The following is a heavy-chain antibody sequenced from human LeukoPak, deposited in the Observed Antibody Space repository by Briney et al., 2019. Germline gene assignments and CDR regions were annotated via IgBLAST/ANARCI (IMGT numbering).Heavy chain of an antibody. Sequence: ASVKVSCKASGYTFTSYGISWVRQAPGQGLEGMGWISAYNGNTNYAQKLQGRVTMTTDTSTSTAYMELRSLRSDDTAVYYCARGYCSSTSCYTDFDYWGQGTLVTVSS. CDR1: GYTFTSYG. D-gene: IGHD2-2*02. V-gene: IGHV1-18*01. J-gene: IGHJ4*02. CDR2: ISAYNGNT. CDR3: ARGYCSSTSCYTDFDY.